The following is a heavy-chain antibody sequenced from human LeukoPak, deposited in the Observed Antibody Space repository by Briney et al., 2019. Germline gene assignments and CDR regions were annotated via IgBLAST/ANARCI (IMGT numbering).Heavy chain of an antibody. V-gene: IGHV3-23*01. D-gene: IGHD6-19*01. Sequence: GGSLRLSCAASGLTFSSYAMSWVRQAPGKGLEWVSAISGSGGSTYYADSVKGRFTISRDNSKNTLYLQMNSLRAEDTAVYYCARAGRGSGWYGGDFQHWGQGTLVTVSS. CDR2: ISGSGGST. CDR3: ARAGRGSGWYGGDFQH. J-gene: IGHJ1*01. CDR1: GLTFSSYA.